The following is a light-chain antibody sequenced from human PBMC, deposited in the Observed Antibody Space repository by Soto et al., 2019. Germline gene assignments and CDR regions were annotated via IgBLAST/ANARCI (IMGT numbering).Light chain of an antibody. CDR3: CSSAGSSTHVV. J-gene: IGLJ2*01. CDR2: EGT. Sequence: QSALTQPASVSGSPGQSITISCTGTSNDVGGYNFVSWYQQHPGKAPKVMIYEGTKRPSGVSNRFSGSKSGNTASLTISGVQYADEAAYYYCSSAGSSTHVVFGGGTKVTVL. CDR1: SNDVGGYNF. V-gene: IGLV2-23*01.